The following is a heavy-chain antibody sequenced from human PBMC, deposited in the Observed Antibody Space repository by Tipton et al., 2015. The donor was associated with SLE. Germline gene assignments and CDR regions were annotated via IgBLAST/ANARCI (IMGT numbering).Heavy chain of an antibody. CDR3: VKDMDSFGSKSTLEY. CDR1: GFTFDDSVHDSA. V-gene: IGHV3-9*01. D-gene: IGHD1-1*01. CDR2: ISWNGDST. Sequence: SLRLSCAVSGFTFDDSVHDSAIHWVRQVPGKGLEWVSGISWNGDSTHYADSVKGRFIISRNNARKSLFLQMNSLRPEDTALYYCVKDMDSFGSKSTLEYWGQGTLVTVSS. J-gene: IGHJ4*02.